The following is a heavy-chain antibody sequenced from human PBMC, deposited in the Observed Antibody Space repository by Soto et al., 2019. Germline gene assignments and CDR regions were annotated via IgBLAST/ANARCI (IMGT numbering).Heavy chain of an antibody. Sequence: ASVKVSCKASGGTFSSYAISWVRQAPGQGLERMGWISAYNGNTNYAQKLQGRVTMTTDTSTSTAYMELRSLRSDDTAVYYCARDGAEYDFWSGYTKSPYYYYGMDVWGQGNTVTVSS. D-gene: IGHD3-3*01. V-gene: IGHV1-18*01. CDR1: GGTFSSYA. CDR3: ARDGAEYDFWSGYTKSPYYYYGMDV. CDR2: ISAYNGNT. J-gene: IGHJ6*02.